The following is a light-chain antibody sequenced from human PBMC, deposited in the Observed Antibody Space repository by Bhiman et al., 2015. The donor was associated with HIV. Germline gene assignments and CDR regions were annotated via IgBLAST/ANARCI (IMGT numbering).Light chain of an antibody. CDR3: QSYDSSLSAWV. Sequence: QSVLTQPPAMSAAPGQSVTISCSGSAFNIERHQVTWLRHLPGTAPTSVIIMNNQRPSGVPDRFSGSKSGTSASLAITGLQAEEEVDYYCQSYDSSLSAWVFGGGTKLTVL. CDR2: MNN. J-gene: IGLJ3*02. V-gene: IGLV1-44*01. CDR1: AFNIERHQ.